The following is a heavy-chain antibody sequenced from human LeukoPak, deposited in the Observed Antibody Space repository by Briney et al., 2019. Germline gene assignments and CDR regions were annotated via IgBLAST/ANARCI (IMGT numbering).Heavy chain of an antibody. Sequence: PGGSLRLSCAASGFTFSSYSMNWVRQAPGKGLEWVSSISSSSSTIYYADSVKGRFTISRDNAKNSLYLQMNSLRAEDTAVYYCARDLTMVRGVIGNWGQGTLVTVSS. J-gene: IGHJ4*02. CDR3: ARDLTMVRGVIGN. V-gene: IGHV3-21*04. CDR1: GFTFSSYS. CDR2: ISSSSSTI. D-gene: IGHD3-10*01.